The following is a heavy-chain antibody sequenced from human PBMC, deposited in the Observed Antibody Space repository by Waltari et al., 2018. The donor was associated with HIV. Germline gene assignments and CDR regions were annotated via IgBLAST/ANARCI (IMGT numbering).Heavy chain of an antibody. CDR2: IYYSGST. Sequence: QVQLQASGPGLVKPSETLSLTCTVSGGSISSYYWCWIRQPPGKGLEWIGYIYYSGSTNYNPSLKSRVTISVDTSKNQFSLKLSSVTAADTAVYYCASYNPNNDYGGGFDYWGQGTLVTVSS. J-gene: IGHJ4*02. CDR1: GGSISSYY. CDR3: ASYNPNNDYGGGFDY. V-gene: IGHV4-59*01. D-gene: IGHD4-17*01.